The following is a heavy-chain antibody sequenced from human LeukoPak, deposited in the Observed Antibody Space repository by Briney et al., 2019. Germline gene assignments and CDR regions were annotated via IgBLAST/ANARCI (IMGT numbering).Heavy chain of an antibody. Sequence: ASVKVSCKASGYTVTSYYMHWVRQAPGQGLEWMGILNPSGGSSSYAQKFQGRATLTRATSTSTVYMELSSLRSEDTAVYYCATDRRGYSYGSFRYWGQGTLVTVSS. D-gene: IGHD5-18*01. V-gene: IGHV1-46*01. CDR2: LNPSGGSS. CDR1: GYTVTSYY. J-gene: IGHJ4*02. CDR3: ATDRRGYSYGSFRY.